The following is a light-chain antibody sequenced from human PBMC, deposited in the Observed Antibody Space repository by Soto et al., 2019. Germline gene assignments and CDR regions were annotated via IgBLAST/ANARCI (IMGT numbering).Light chain of an antibody. CDR3: CSYSSSSTLV. CDR2: EVS. Sequence: VLTQPASVSGSPGQSITISCTGTSSDVGRYKFVSWYQQHPDKAPKLMIYEVSDRPPGVSNRFSGSKSGNTASLTISGLQAEDEAHYYCCSYSSSSTLVFGTGTKVTVL. CDR1: SSDVGRYKF. J-gene: IGLJ1*01. V-gene: IGLV2-14*01.